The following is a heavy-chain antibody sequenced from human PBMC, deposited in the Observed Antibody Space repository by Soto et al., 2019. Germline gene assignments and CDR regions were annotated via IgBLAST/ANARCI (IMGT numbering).Heavy chain of an antibody. CDR3: AKGRYSEWSLSGGGEES. V-gene: IGHV1-46*01. J-gene: IGHJ4*02. D-gene: IGHD3-3*01. Sequence: ASVKVSCKTSRYTFTNYYIHWVRQAPGQGLEWMGIINPSGGSTTYAQKFQGRVTMTRDTSTSTVYMDLSSLRSEDTAVYYCAKGRYSEWSLSGGGEESWGRGTLVT. CDR2: INPSGGST. CDR1: RYTFTNYY.